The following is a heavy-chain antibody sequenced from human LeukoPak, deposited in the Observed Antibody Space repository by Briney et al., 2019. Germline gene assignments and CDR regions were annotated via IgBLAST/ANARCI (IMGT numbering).Heavy chain of an antibody. V-gene: IGHV3-66*01. CDR1: GSTVSGNY. CDR3: ARGEVNPFDY. J-gene: IGHJ4*02. Sequence: GGSLTLSCAASGSTVSGNYMSWVRQAPGKGLEWVSGIYSGGSTYYADSVKGRFTISRDNSKNTLYLQMNSLRAEDTGVYYCARGEVNPFDYWGQGTLVAVSS. CDR2: IYSGGST. D-gene: IGHD3-16*01.